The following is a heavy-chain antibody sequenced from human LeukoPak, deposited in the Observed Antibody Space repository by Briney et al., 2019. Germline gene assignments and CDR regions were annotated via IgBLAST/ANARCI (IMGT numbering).Heavy chain of an antibody. CDR2: IDPHDSYT. CDR3: ARSNYGSGSYKDY. V-gene: IGHV5-10-1*01. CDR1: GYSFTSYY. Sequence: GESLKISCKGSGYSFTSYYITWVRQMPGKGLEWMGRIDPHDSYTSYSPSFQGHVTISADKSISTAYLQWSSLTASDTAIYYCARSNYGSGSYKDYWGQGTLVTVSS. D-gene: IGHD3-10*01. J-gene: IGHJ4*02.